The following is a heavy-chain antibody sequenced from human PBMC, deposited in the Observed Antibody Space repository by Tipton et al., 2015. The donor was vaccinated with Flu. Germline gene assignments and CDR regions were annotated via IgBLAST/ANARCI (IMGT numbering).Heavy chain of an antibody. CDR3: ARESRLDYDNGDDAFDI. Sequence: QLVQSGAEVKKPGSSVKVSCKASGGTFSSYAISWVRQAPGQRLEWMGRIIPILGIANYAQKFQGRVTITADKSTSTAYMELSSLRSEDTAVFYGARESRLDYDNGDDAFDIWGQGTMVTVSS. D-gene: IGHD3-22*01. CDR2: IIPILGIA. CDR1: GGTFSSYA. V-gene: IGHV1-69*09. J-gene: IGHJ3*02.